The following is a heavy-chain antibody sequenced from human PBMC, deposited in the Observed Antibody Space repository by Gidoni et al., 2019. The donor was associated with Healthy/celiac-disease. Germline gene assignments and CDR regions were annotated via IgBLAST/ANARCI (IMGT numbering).Heavy chain of an antibody. CDR1: GFTFSSYA. J-gene: IGHJ3*02. D-gene: IGHD3-16*01. Sequence: QVQLVESGGGVVQPGRSLRLSCAASGFTFSSYALHWVRQAPGQGLEWVAVIAYDGSNKYYADSVKGRFTISRDNSKNTLYLQMNSLRAEDTAVYYCAKLWDNVLNAFDIWGQGTMVTVSS. V-gene: IGHV3-30-3*01. CDR3: AKLWDNVLNAFDI. CDR2: IAYDGSNK.